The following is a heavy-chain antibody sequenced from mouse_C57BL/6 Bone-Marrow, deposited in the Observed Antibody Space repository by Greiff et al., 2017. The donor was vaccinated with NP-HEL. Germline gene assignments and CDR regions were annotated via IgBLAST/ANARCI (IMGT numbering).Heavy chain of an antibody. Sequence: EVQLQQSGPVLVKPGASVKMSCKASGYTFTDYYMNWVKQSPGKSLEWIGVINPYNGGTSYNQKFKGKATLTVDKSSSTAYMELNSLTSEDSAVYYCARSGYNFGLGDYWGQGTSVTVSS. CDR1: GYTFTDYY. CDR3: ARSGYNFGLGDY. D-gene: IGHD1-3*01. J-gene: IGHJ4*01. V-gene: IGHV1-19*01. CDR2: INPYNGGT.